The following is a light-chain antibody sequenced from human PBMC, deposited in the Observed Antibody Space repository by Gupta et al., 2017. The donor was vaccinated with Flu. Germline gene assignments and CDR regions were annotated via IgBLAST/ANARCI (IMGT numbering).Light chain of an antibody. J-gene: IGLJ2*01. CDR2: EVS. CDR3: SSYTTSSTPEV. Sequence: QSALPQPASVSGSPGQSITISCTGTSSDVGGFNYVSWFQQHPGKAPKVLIYEVSNRPSGVSYRFSGSKSGNTASLTISGLQAEDEADYYCSSYTTSSTPEVFGGGTKLTVL. CDR1: SSDVGGFNY. V-gene: IGLV2-14*01.